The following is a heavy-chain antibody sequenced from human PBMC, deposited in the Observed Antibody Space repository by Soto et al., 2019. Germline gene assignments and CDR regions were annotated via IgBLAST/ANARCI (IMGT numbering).Heavy chain of an antibody. CDR1: GDSIRSDKW. J-gene: IGHJ4*02. Sequence: QVQLQESGPGLVKPSGTLSLTCDVSGDSIRSDKWWSWVRQSPGRGLEWIGEIHHRGTTNCNPSLXSRVTISVEKSKNQLSLEMTSLTAADTAIYYCARGGDWKFDFWGQGSLVTVSS. CDR3: ARGGDWKFDF. D-gene: IGHD2-21*02. CDR2: IHHRGTT. V-gene: IGHV4-4*02.